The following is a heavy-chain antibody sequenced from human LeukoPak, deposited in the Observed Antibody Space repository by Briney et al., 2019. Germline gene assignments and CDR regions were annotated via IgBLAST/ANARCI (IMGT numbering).Heavy chain of an antibody. Sequence: SETLSLTCAVSGGSISSSNWWSWVRQPPGKGLEWIGEINHSGSTNYNPSLKSRVTISVDTSKNQFSLKLSSVTAADTAVYYCARGYSNYRYYYYYGMDVWGQGTTVTVSS. J-gene: IGHJ6*02. CDR1: GGSISSSNW. CDR3: ARGYSNYRYYYYYGMDV. D-gene: IGHD4-11*01. CDR2: INHSGST. V-gene: IGHV4-4*02.